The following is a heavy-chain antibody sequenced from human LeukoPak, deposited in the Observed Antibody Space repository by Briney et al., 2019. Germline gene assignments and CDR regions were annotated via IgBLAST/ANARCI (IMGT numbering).Heavy chain of an antibody. V-gene: IGHV3-21*01. CDR1: GFTFSDYD. J-gene: IGHJ4*02. CDR3: AFLLGNFFNPDF. CDR2: ISRSSDYI. D-gene: IGHD3-16*01. Sequence: GGSLRLSCAASGFTFSDYDMNWVRQAPGKGLEWVSFISRSSDYIFYADSVKGRFTISRDNAQDSLYLQMDSLRPEDTALYYCAFLLGNFFNPDFWGQGTLVTVSS.